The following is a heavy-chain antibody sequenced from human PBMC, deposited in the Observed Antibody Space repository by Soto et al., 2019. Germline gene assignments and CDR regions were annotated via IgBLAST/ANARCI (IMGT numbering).Heavy chain of an antibody. V-gene: IGHV1-2*04. J-gene: IGHJ6*02. Sequence: QVQLVQSGAEVKKPGASVKVSCKASGYTFTGYYMHWVRQAPGQGLEWMGWINPNSGGTNYAQKFQGWVTMTRDTSSSTAYMELSRLRSDDTAVYYCARDAGMVRVYGMDVWGQGTTVTVSS. CDR1: GYTFTGYY. CDR2: INPNSGGT. CDR3: ARDAGMVRVYGMDV. D-gene: IGHD3-10*01.